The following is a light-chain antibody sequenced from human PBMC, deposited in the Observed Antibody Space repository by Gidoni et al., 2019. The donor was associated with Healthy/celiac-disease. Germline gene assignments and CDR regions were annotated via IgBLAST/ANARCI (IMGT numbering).Light chain of an antibody. J-gene: IGLJ3*02. V-gene: IGLV2-14*03. CDR1: SSDVGGYNY. CDR2: DVS. Sequence: QSALTQPASASGSPGQSITIPFTGTSSDVGGYNYVSWYQQHPGKAPKLMIDDVSNRPSGVSNRFSGSKSGHTASLTISGLQAEDEADYYCSSYTSSSRVFGGGTKLTVL. CDR3: SSYTSSSRV.